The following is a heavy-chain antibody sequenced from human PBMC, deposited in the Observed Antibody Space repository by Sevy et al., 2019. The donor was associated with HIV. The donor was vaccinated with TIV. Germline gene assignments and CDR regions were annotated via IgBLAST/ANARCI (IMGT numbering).Heavy chain of an antibody. CDR3: ARERTTWNDAFDV. CDR2: ISPNTGNT. D-gene: IGHD1-1*01. J-gene: IGHJ3*01. Sequence: ASVKVSCRTSGYTFPDYGISWVRQAPGQGLEWMGWISPNTGNTEYPQKFQGRLTVTTDTSTTTAYMELRSLRSDDTAIYYCARERTTWNDAFDVWGQGTMVTVSS. V-gene: IGHV1-18*04. CDR1: GYTFPDYG.